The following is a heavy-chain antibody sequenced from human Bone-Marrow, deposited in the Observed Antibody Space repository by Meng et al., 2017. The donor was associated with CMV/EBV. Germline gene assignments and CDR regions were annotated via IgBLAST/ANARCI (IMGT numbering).Heavy chain of an antibody. CDR2: ISWDGGST. J-gene: IGHJ4*02. Sequence: GGSLRLSCAASGFTFDDYTMHWVRQAPGKGLEWVSLISWDGGSTYYADSVKGRFTISRDNAKNSLYLQMDSLRAEDTAVYYCARGIIGITMIVVVPFDYWGQGALVTFSS. CDR1: GFTFDDYT. D-gene: IGHD3-22*01. CDR3: ARGIIGITMIVVVPFDY. V-gene: IGHV3-43*01.